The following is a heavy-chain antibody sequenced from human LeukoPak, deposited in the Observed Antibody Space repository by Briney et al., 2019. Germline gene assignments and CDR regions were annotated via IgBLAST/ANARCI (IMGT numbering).Heavy chain of an antibody. CDR2: ISSSSSYI. D-gene: IGHD3-10*01. J-gene: IGHJ6*02. Sequence: GGSLRLSCAASKFTFNTYSMTWVRQAPGKGLEWVSSISSSSSYIYYADSVKGRFTISRDNAKNSLYLQMNSLRAEDTAVYYCARDRASMVRGVIITSLYGMDVWGQGTTVAVSS. CDR1: KFTFNTYS. CDR3: ARDRASMVRGVIITSLYGMDV. V-gene: IGHV3-21*01.